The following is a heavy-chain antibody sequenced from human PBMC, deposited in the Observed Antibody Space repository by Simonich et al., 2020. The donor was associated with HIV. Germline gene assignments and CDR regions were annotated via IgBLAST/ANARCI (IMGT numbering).Heavy chain of an antibody. CDR3: ARVLQFLYAFDI. V-gene: IGHV4-38-2*01. CDR2: IYHSGST. Sequence: QVQLQESGPGLVKPSETLSLTCAVSGYSISSGYYWGGIRPPPGKGLGWIGSIYHSGSTYYNPSRKSRVTISVDTSKNQFSLKLSSVTAADTAVYYCARVLQFLYAFDIWGQGTMVTVSS. D-gene: IGHD3-3*01. CDR1: GYSISSGYY. J-gene: IGHJ3*02.